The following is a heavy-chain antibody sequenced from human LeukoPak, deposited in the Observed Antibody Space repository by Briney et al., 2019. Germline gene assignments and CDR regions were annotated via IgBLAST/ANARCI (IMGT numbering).Heavy chain of an antibody. CDR1: GGSISSAAHY. CDR2: IYHSGIT. Sequence: SETLSLTCTVSGGSISSAAHYWNWIRQHPGKGLEWIGYIYHSGITNYNPPLKSRVTISVDTSKNQFSLKLSSVTAADTAVYYCARDRGYSYGVDSWGQGTLVTVSS. J-gene: IGHJ4*02. D-gene: IGHD5-18*01. V-gene: IGHV4-31*03. CDR3: ARDRGYSYGVDS.